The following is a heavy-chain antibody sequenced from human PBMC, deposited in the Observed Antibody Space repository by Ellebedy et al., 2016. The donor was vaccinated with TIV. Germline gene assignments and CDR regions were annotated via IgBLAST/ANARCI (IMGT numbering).Heavy chain of an antibody. CDR1: GGSISSYH. CDR3: ARDLLSSTVTGITGWFDP. D-gene: IGHD4-17*01. CDR2: IYVSGYT. J-gene: IGHJ5*02. V-gene: IGHV4-4*07. Sequence: MPSETLSLTCTVSGGSISSYHWSWIRQPAGQGLEWIGRIYVSGYTDYNPSLKSRLIMSIDTSKNHFSLKLRSVSAADTAVYYCARDLLSSTVTGITGWFDPWGQGTLVTVSS.